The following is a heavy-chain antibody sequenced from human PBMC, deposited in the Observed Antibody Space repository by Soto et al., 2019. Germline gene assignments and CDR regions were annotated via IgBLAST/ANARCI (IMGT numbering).Heavy chain of an antibody. CDR2: IRHSGST. D-gene: IGHD4-17*01. Sequence: QVQLQQWGAGLLKPSETLSLNCAVYGGSFYWTWIRQSPGKGLEWIGEIRHSGSTNYNPSLKSRVSISIDRSKSQVSLTVYSVTAADTAVYYCARGGGDYAYAVDVWGQGTTVTVSS. J-gene: IGHJ6*02. CDR1: GGSFY. CDR3: ARGGGDYAYAVDV. V-gene: IGHV4-34*01.